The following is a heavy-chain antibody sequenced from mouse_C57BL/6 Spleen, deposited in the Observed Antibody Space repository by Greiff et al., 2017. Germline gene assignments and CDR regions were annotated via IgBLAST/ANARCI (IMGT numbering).Heavy chain of an antibody. CDR1: GYTFTDYY. D-gene: IGHD2-1*01. V-gene: IGHV1-26*01. CDR3: ARRGNYGNYADY. CDR2: INPNNGGT. J-gene: IGHJ4*01. Sequence: EVQLQQSGPELVKPGASVKISCKASGYTFTDYYMNWVKQSHGKSLEWIGDINPNNGGTSYNQKFKGKATLTVDKSSSTAYMELRSLTSEDSAVYYCARRGNYGNYADYWGQGTSVTVSS.